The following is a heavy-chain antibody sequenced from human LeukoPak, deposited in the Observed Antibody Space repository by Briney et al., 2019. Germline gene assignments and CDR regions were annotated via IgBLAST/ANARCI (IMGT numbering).Heavy chain of an antibody. CDR3: ARVGGEYYDFWSGYYRDNDAFDI. D-gene: IGHD3-3*01. CDR2: ISTNTGNP. Sequence: ASVKVSCKASGYTFTSYAMNWVRQAPGQGLEWMGWISTNTGNPTYAQGFTGRFVFSLDTSVSTAYLQIGSLKAEDTAVYYCARVGGEYYDFWSGYYRDNDAFDIWGQGTMVTVSS. V-gene: IGHV7-4-1*01. CDR1: GYTFTSYA. J-gene: IGHJ3*02.